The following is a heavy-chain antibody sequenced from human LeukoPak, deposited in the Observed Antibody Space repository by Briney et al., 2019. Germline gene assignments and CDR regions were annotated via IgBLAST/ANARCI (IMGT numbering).Heavy chain of an antibody. CDR1: GYTITGYY. CDR3: GRDRHWNQGNFDY. V-gene: IGHV1-2*02. D-gene: IGHD1-1*01. J-gene: IGHJ4*02. Sequence: ASVTVSCKAFGYTITGYYIHWVRQAPGQGLEWMGWINPNNGGTNSAQKFQGGVTMTRDTSIGTAYMELNRLTYDDTAVYYCGRDRHWNQGNFDYWGQGTLVTVSS. CDR2: INPNNGGT.